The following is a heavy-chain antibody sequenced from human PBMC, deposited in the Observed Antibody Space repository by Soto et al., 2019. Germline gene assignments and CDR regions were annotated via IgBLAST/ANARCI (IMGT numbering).Heavy chain of an antibody. D-gene: IGHD6-6*01. Sequence: PGVPMTIYCRVSEDRITSYWIGWGRKMPGKGLPWMGIIYPGDSDTRYSPSFQGQVTISADKSISTAYLQWSSLKASDTAMYYCARSLGPPYSSSPDYYYYGMDVWGQGTTVTVSS. CDR3: ARSLGPPYSSSPDYYYYGMDV. CDR2: IYPGDSDT. CDR1: EDRITSYW. V-gene: IGHV5-51*01. J-gene: IGHJ6*02.